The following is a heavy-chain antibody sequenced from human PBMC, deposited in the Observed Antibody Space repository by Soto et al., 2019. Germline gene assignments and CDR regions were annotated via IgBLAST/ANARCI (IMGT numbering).Heavy chain of an antibody. CDR2: ISYDGSKK. J-gene: IGHJ5*02. V-gene: IGHV3-30-3*01. CDR3: ARRVACGSGNGPNNWFDP. D-gene: IGHD1-26*01. Sequence: QVQLVESGGGVVQPGRSLRLSCAASGFTFSSYALHWVRQAPGKGLEWVAVISYDGSKKYYADSVKGRVTISRDNSKNTLYLEQNSLGVEDTAVYYCARRVACGSGNGPNNWFDPWGQGTLVTVAS. CDR1: GFTFSSYA.